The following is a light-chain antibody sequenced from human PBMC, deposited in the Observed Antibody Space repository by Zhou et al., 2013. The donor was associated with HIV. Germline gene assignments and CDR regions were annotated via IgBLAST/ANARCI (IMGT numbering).Light chain of an antibody. CDR3: MQGLQSIT. CDR2: LGS. CDR1: QSLLHSDGYNY. V-gene: IGKV2-28*01. J-gene: IGKJ5*01. Sequence: DIVMTQSPLSLPVTPGEPASISCRSSQSLLHSDGYNYLDWYLQKPGQSPQLLIYLGSSRASGVPDRFSGSGSGTDFTLKISRVEAEDVGVYYCMQGLQSITFGQGTRLEIK.